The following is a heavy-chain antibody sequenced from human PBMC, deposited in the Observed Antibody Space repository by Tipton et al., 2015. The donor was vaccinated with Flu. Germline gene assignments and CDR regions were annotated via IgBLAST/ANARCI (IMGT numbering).Heavy chain of an antibody. CDR2: IYQSGTT. J-gene: IGHJ4*02. Sequence: TLSLTCAVSSYSIRSCSYWGWIRQPPGKGLEWIGSIYQSGTTYYPPSLKSRVTISLDTSNNQLSLKVTSATAADAAIYYCARQSASTCYFSRLDSWGQGTLVTVSS. D-gene: IGHD3-22*01. CDR3: ARQSASTCYFSRLDS. CDR1: SYSIRSCSY. V-gene: IGHV4-38-2*01.